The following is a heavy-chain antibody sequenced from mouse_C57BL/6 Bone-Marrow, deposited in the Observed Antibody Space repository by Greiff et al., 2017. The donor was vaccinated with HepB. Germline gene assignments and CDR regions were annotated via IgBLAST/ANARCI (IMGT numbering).Heavy chain of an antibody. CDR1: GFTFRDYY. CDR3: ALRLGNFDY. D-gene: IGHD3-2*02. V-gene: IGHV5-12*01. J-gene: IGHJ2*01. CDR2: ISNGGGST. Sequence: EVKVVESGGGLVQPGGSLKLSWAASGFTFRDYYMYWVRQTPEKRLEWVAYISNGGGSTYYPDTVKGRFTISRDNAKNTLYLQMSRLKSEDTAMYYCALRLGNFDYWGQGTTLTVSS.